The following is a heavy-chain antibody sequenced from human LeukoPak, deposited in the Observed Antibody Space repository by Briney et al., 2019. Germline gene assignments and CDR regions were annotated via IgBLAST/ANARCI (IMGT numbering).Heavy chain of an antibody. V-gene: IGHV4-59*01. J-gene: IGHJ6*02. CDR3: ARVNGDYYYGLDV. D-gene: IGHD4-17*01. CDR2: IYYSGST. CDR1: GGSISSYY. Sequence: SETLSLTCTVSGGSISSYYWSWIRQPPGKGLEWIGYIYYSGSTNYNPSLKSRVTISVDTSKNQFSLKLSSVTAADTAVYFCARVNGDYYYGLDVWGRGTTVTVSS.